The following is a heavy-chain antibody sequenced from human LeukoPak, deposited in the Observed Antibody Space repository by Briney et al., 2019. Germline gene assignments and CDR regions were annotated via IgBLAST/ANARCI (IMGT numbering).Heavy chain of an antibody. Sequence: SVKVSCKASGGTFSSYAISWVRQAPGQGLEWMGRIIPILGIANYAQKFQGRVTTTADKSTSTAYMELSSLRSEDTAVYYCARDPSLLDARAQPATALWGQGTPVTVSS. V-gene: IGHV1-69*04. CDR3: ARDPSLLDARAQPATAL. CDR1: GGTFSSYA. CDR2: IIPILGIA. J-gene: IGHJ4*02. D-gene: IGHD2-21*02.